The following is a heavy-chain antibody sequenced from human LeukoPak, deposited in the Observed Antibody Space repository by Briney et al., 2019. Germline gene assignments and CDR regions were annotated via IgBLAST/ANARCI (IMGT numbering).Heavy chain of an antibody. CDR1: GYTFTSYG. CDR2: ISAYNGNT. CDR3: ARDLPDGIAAAGLYYYYGMDV. Sequence: ASVTVSCTASGYTFTSYGISWVRQAPGQGLEWMGWISAYNGNTNYAQKLQGRVTMTTDTSTSTAYMELRSLRSDDTAVYYCARDLPDGIAAAGLYYYYGMDVWGQGTTVTVSS. D-gene: IGHD6-13*01. J-gene: IGHJ6*02. V-gene: IGHV1-18*01.